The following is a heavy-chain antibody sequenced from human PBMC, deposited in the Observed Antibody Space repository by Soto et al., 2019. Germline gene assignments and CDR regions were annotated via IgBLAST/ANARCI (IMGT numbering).Heavy chain of an antibody. V-gene: IGHV4-34*01. CDR2: INHSGST. Sequence: QVQLQQWGAGLLKPSETLSLTCAVYGGSFSGYYWSWIRQPPGKGLEWIGEINHSGSTNYNPSLKSRVTISVDTSKNQFSLKLSSVTAADTAVYYCATDLQGAARDYWGQGTLVTVSS. D-gene: IGHD6-6*01. CDR3: ATDLQGAARDY. J-gene: IGHJ4*02. CDR1: GGSFSGYY.